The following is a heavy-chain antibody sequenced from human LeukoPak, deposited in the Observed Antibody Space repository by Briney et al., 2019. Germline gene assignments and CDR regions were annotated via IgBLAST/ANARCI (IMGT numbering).Heavy chain of an antibody. CDR2: IYGRRRT. J-gene: IGHJ4*02. D-gene: IGHD6-13*01. Sequence: GGSLRLSCAASGFTVSSNYLSWVRQAPGEGLEWVSVIYGRRRTLYSDSVKGRFTISRDISKNTVYLQMSNLRAEDMAVYYCARDRVSSWYYFDYWGQGTLVTVSS. CDR1: GFTVSSNY. CDR3: ARDRVSSWYYFDY. V-gene: IGHV3-66*01.